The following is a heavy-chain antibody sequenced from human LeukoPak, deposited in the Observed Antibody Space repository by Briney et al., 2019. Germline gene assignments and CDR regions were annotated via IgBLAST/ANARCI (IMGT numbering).Heavy chain of an antibody. Sequence: PSETQSLTCTVSGGSISSYYWSWVRQPAGKGLEWIGRIYTSGSTNYNPSLKSRVTMSVDTSKNQFSLQLSSVTAADTAVYYCARTHGLRDAFDIWGQGTMVTVSS. D-gene: IGHD5-12*01. CDR2: IYTSGST. CDR1: GGSISSYY. V-gene: IGHV4-4*07. J-gene: IGHJ3*02. CDR3: ARTHGLRDAFDI.